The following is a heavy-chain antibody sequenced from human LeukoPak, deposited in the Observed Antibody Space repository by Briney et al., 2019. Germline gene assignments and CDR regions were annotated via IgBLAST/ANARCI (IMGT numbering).Heavy chain of an antibody. CDR1: GYTFTGYG. Sequence: GASVKVSCKASGYTFTGYGISWVRQAPGQGLEWMGWISAYNGNTNYAQKLQGRVTMTTDTSTSTAYMELRSLRSDDTAVYYCARGPCSSTSCYAGGLIRYDYWGQGTLVTVSS. CDR3: ARGPCSSTSCYAGGLIRYDY. D-gene: IGHD2-2*01. CDR2: ISAYNGNT. J-gene: IGHJ4*02. V-gene: IGHV1-18*04.